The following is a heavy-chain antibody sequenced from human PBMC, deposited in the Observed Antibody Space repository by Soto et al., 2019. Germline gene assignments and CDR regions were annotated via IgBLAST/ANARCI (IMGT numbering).Heavy chain of an antibody. Sequence: EVQLLESGGGLVQPGGSLRLSCAASGFTFSSYAMSWVRQAPGKGLEWVSAISGSGGSTYYADSVKGRFTISRDNSKNTLYLQMNSLRAEDTAVYYCAREYRAYCGGDCYSDYWGQGTLVTVSS. D-gene: IGHD2-21*02. J-gene: IGHJ4*02. CDR3: AREYRAYCGGDCYSDY. CDR1: GFTFSSYA. CDR2: ISGSGGST. V-gene: IGHV3-23*01.